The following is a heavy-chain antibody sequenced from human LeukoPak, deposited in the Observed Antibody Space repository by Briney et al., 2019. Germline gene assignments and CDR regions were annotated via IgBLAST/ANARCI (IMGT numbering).Heavy chain of an antibody. V-gene: IGHV3-7*03. Sequence: GGSLRLSCVASGLTLGSYWVTWVGKAQGKGLEWVANIRQDGSDKYYMDSVKGRFTISRDNAKNSVYLQMNSLRVEDTAVYYCARGIAAAGSYWGQGTLVTVSS. CDR1: GLTLGSYW. CDR3: ARGIAAAGSY. D-gene: IGHD6-13*01. J-gene: IGHJ4*02. CDR2: IRQDGSDK.